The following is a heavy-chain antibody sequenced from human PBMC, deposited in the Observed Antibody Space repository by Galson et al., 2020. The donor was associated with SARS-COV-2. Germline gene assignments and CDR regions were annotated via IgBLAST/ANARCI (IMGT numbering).Heavy chain of an antibody. V-gene: IGHV2-70*13. Sequence: SGPTLVKPTQTLKLTCTFSGFSLSTSGMCVHWIRQPPGKALEWLALIDWDDDKDYRTSLKTRLTISKDTSKNQVVLTMTNMAPVDTATYYCAREAKYCSGGTCFSFGVDYWGQGALVTVSS. CDR1: GFSLSTSGMC. D-gene: IGHD2-15*01. J-gene: IGHJ4*02. CDR3: AREAKYCSGGTCFSFGVDY. CDR2: IDWDDDK.